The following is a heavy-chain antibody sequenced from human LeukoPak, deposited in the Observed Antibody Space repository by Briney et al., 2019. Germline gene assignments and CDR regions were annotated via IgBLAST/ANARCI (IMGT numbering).Heavy chain of an antibody. J-gene: IGHJ6*02. Sequence: GGSLRLSCAASGFTFDDYAMHWVRQAPGKGLEWVSGISWNSGSIGYADSVKGRFTISRDNAKNSLYLQMNSLRAEDTALYYCAKDEGYQLPSPGYYYYGMDVWGQGTTVTVSS. CDR1: GFTFDDYA. V-gene: IGHV3-9*01. CDR3: AKDEGYQLPSPGYYYYGMDV. CDR2: ISWNSGSI. D-gene: IGHD2-2*01.